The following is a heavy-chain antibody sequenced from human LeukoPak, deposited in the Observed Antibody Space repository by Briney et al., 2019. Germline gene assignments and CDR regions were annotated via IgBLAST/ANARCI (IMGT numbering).Heavy chain of an antibody. D-gene: IGHD3-22*01. CDR3: ARALYDSSGYYYFDY. Sequence: GGSLRLSCAASGFTLSSYWMSWVRQAPGKGLEWVANIKQDGSEKYYVDSVKGRFTISRDNVKNSLYLQMNSLRAEDTAVYYCARALYDSSGYYYFDYWGQGTLVTVSS. CDR1: GFTLSSYW. V-gene: IGHV3-7*01. J-gene: IGHJ4*02. CDR2: IKQDGSEK.